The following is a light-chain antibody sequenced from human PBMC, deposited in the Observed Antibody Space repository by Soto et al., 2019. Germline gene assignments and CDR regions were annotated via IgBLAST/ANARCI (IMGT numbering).Light chain of an antibody. CDR3: CSYTSISTSAV. CDR2: EVS. CDR1: SSDIGDYTH. Sequence: QSALTQPASVSGSPGQSITISCTGTSSDIGDYTHVSWYQQHPGKAPKLIIYEVSDRPSGVSNRFSGSKSGNTASLTISGLQTEDEADYYCCSYTSISTSAVFGGGTQLTV. J-gene: IGLJ2*01. V-gene: IGLV2-14*01.